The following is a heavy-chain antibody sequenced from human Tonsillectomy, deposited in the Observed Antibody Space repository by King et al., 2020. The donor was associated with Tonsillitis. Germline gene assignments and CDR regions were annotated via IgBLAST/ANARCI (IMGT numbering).Heavy chain of an antibody. J-gene: IGHJ6*03. CDR3: TLSTNYYYMDV. V-gene: IGHV3-74*01. CDR2: INSHGSST. Sequence: VQLVESGGGLVQPGGSLRLSCAASGFTFSSNWMHWVRQAPGKGLVWVSRINSHGSSTTYADSVKGRFTISRDNAKNTLYLQMNSLRAEDTAVYYCTLSTNYYYMDVWGKGTTVTVSS. CDR1: GFTFSSNW.